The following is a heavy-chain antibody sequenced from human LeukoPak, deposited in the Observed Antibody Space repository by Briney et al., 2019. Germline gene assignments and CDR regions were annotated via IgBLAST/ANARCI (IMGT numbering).Heavy chain of an antibody. CDR2: ISAYNGNT. J-gene: IGHJ4*02. D-gene: IGHD2-15*01. CDR1: GYTFTSYG. CDR3: ARGGLGYCSGGNCPPDY. Sequence: ASVKVSCKASGYTFTSYGISWVRQAPGQGLEWMGWISAYNGNTNYAQKLQGRVTMTTDTSTTTAYMGLRSLTSDDTAVYYCARGGLGYCSGGNCPPDYWGQGTLVTVSS. V-gene: IGHV1-18*01.